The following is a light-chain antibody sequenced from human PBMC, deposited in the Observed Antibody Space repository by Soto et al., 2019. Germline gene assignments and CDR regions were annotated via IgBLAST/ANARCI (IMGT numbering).Light chain of an antibody. CDR2: EVS. CDR1: QSIPPSDGKTY. J-gene: IGKJ4*01. CDR3: MQSIQLPLT. Sequence: DISVTPTPPSLSVTPGQPASISCQSCQSIPPSDGKTYLYWYLQKPGQPPQLLIHEVSNRFSGVPDRFSGSGSGTDFTLKISRVEAEDVGVYYCMQSIQLPLTFGGGTKVDIK. V-gene: IGKV2D-29*01.